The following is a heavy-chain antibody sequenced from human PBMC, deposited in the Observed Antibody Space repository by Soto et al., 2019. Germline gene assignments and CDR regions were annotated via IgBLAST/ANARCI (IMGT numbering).Heavy chain of an antibody. J-gene: IGHJ2*01. Sequence: QLQLQESGPGLVKPSETLSLTCTVSGGSISSSSYYWGWIRQPPGKGLEWVGTISYSGSTYYNPSLKGRVTMSVDTSTNQFSLKLSSMSAADTAVYYCARQVVGATKSRYFDLWGRGTLVTVSS. CDR3: ARQVVGATKSRYFDL. CDR2: ISYSGST. D-gene: IGHD1-26*01. CDR1: GGSISSSSYY. V-gene: IGHV4-39*01.